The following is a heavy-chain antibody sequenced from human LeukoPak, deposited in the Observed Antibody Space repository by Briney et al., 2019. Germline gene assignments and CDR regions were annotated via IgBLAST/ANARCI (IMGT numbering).Heavy chain of an antibody. CDR1: GFTFSSYS. J-gene: IGHJ6*04. Sequence: GGSLRLSCAASGFTFSSYSMNWVRQAPGKGLEWVSYISSSGSTIYYADSVKGRFTISRDNAKNSLYLQMNSLRTEDTAVYYCAELGITMIGGVWGKGTTVTISS. D-gene: IGHD3-10*02. CDR3: AELGITMIGGV. CDR2: ISSSGSTI. V-gene: IGHV3-48*04.